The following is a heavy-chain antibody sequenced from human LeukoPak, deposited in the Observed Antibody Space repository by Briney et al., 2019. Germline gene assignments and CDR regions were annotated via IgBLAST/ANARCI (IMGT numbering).Heavy chain of an antibody. D-gene: IGHD6-13*01. Sequence: GGSLRLSCAASGFTFSSYSMNWVRQAPGKGLEWVSSISSSSSFIYYADSVKGRFTISRDNAKNSLYLQMNSLRAEDTAVYYCARDAIAAAGIYYFDYWGQGTLVTVSS. J-gene: IGHJ4*02. CDR3: ARDAIAAAGIYYFDY. V-gene: IGHV3-21*01. CDR2: ISSSSSFI. CDR1: GFTFSSYS.